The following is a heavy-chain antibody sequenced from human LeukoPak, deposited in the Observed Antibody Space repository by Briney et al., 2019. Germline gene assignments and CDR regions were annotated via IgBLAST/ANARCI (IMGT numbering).Heavy chain of an antibody. D-gene: IGHD5-24*01. Sequence: GGSLRLSCAASGFTFSSYAMGWVRQAPGKGLEWVSAISGSGGSTYYADSVKGRFTISRDNSKNTLYLQMNSLRAEDTAVYYCAKVQLASYYFDYWGQGTLVTVSS. J-gene: IGHJ4*02. CDR1: GFTFSSYA. CDR3: AKVQLASYYFDY. CDR2: ISGSGGST. V-gene: IGHV3-23*01.